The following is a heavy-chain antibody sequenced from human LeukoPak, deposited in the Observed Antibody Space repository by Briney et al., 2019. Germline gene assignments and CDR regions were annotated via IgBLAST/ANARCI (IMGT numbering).Heavy chain of an antibody. D-gene: IGHD3-22*01. CDR1: GFTFSDYY. CDR3: AREVVESLSSGYYPRY. V-gene: IGHV3-11*01. J-gene: IGHJ4*02. Sequence: GGSLRLSCAASGFTFSDYYMSWIRQAPGKGLEWVSYISSSGSTIYYADSVKGRFTISRDNSKNTLYLQMNSLRAEDTAVYYCAREVVESLSSGYYPRYWGQGTLVTVSS. CDR2: ISSSGSTI.